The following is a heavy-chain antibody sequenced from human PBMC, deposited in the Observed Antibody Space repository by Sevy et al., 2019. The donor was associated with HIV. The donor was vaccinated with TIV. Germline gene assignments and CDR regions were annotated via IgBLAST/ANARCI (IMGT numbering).Heavy chain of an antibody. Sequence: GESLKISCAASGFTFSSYGMHWVRQAPGKGLEWVAVISYDGSNKFYTDSVKGRFTISRDNSKNTLYLQMNSLRADDTAVYYCAKHEAATPYYYYGMDVWGQGTPVTVSS. J-gene: IGHJ6*02. V-gene: IGHV3-30*18. D-gene: IGHD2-15*01. CDR3: AKHEAATPYYYYGMDV. CDR2: ISYDGSNK. CDR1: GFTFSSYG.